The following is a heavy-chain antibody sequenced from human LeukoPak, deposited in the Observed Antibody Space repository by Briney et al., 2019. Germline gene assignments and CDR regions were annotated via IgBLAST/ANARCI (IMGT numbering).Heavy chain of an antibody. D-gene: IGHD3-22*01. Sequence: SQTLSLTCSVSGGSINSGAGGHYWTWIRQPAGKGLEWIGRIYPSGYSNYNPSLKSRVVMSVDASKNQFSLQLNFVTAADTAVYYCARGIVVINWFDLWGQGALVTVAS. CDR3: ARGIVVINWFDL. J-gene: IGHJ5*02. V-gene: IGHV4-61*02. CDR2: IYPSGYS. CDR1: GGSINSGAGGHY.